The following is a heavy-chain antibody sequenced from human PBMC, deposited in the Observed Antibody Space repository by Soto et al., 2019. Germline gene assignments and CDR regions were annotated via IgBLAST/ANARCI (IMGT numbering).Heavy chain of an antibody. CDR2: IWFDGSKK. CDR3: ARAHSMMILDRFDP. V-gene: IGHV3-33*01. Sequence: ESGGGVVQPGKSLRLSCAASGFKFRNYAIHWVRQAPGKGLEWLAVIWFDGSKKYYADSVKGRFTISRDNSKNTVYLDMNSLTADASGVFYCARAHSMMILDRFDPWGHGTLVTVSS. CDR1: GFKFRNYA. J-gene: IGHJ5*02. D-gene: IGHD3-16*01.